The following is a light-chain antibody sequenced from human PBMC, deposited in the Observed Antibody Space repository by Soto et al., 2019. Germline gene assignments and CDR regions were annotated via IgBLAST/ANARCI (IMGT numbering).Light chain of an antibody. Sequence: EVVSTQSPGTLSLSPGERATLSCRASQSVTNNYLAWYQQKPGQAPRLLIFGSSDRATGIPDRFSGSGSGTDFTLTISGLEPEDFAVYYCHQYGSSPPYTFGQGTTLEIK. CDR3: HQYGSSPPYT. CDR1: QSVTNNY. V-gene: IGKV3-20*01. J-gene: IGKJ2*01. CDR2: GSS.